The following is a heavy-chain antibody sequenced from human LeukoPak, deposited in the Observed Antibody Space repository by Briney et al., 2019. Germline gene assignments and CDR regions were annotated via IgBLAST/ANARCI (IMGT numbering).Heavy chain of an antibody. Sequence: GGSLRLSCAASGFTFSSYRMNWVRQAPGKGLEWVSSISSSSSYIYYADSVKGRFTISRDNAKNSLYLQMNSLRAEDTAVYYCARFCVGATCFDYWGQGTLVTVSS. J-gene: IGHJ4*02. D-gene: IGHD1-26*01. CDR3: ARFCVGATCFDY. CDR1: GFTFSSYR. CDR2: ISSSSSYI. V-gene: IGHV3-21*01.